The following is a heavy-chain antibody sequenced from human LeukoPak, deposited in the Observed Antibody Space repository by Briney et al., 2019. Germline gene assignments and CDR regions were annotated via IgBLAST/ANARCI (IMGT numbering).Heavy chain of an antibody. Sequence: ASVKVSCKASGYTFTGYYMHWVRQAPGQGLEWMGIINPSGGRTDYAQNFQGRVTMTRDTSTSTAYMELSSLRSEDTAVYFCARTRGYSAYDYFDYWGQGTLVTVSS. CDR3: ARTRGYSAYDYFDY. CDR1: GYTFTGYY. CDR2: INPSGGRT. D-gene: IGHD5-12*01. J-gene: IGHJ4*02. V-gene: IGHV1-46*01.